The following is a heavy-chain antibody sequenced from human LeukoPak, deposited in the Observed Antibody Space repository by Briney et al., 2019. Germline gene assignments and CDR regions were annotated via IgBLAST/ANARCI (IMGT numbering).Heavy chain of an antibody. CDR1: GYTFTSYD. CDR3: ARDFAPRTIVVVPAAMGQYNWFDP. CDR2: MNPNSGNT. J-gene: IGHJ5*02. D-gene: IGHD2-2*01. V-gene: IGHV1-8*01. Sequence: ASVKVSCKASGYTFTSYDINWVRQATGQGLEWMGWMNPNSGNTGYAQKFQGRVTMTRNTSISTAYMELSSLRSEDTAVYYCARDFAPRTIVVVPAAMGQYNWFDPWGQGTLVTVSS.